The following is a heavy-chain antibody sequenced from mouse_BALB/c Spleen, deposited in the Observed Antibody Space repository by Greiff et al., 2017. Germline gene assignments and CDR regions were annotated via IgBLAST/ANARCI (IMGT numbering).Heavy chain of an antibody. J-gene: IGHJ4*01. CDR3: ARGGIYYYGSSYAMDY. V-gene: IGHV5-6-3*01. Sequence: EVQVVESGGGLVQPGGSLKLSCAASGFTFSSYGMAWVRQTPDKRLELVATINSNGGSTYYPDSVKGRFTISRDNAKNTLYLQMSSLKSEDTAMYYCARGGIYYYGSSYAMDYWGQGTSVTVSS. CDR2: INSNGGST. D-gene: IGHD1-1*01. CDR1: GFTFSSYG.